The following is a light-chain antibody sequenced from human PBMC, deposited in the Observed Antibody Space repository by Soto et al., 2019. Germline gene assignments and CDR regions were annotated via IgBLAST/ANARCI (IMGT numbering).Light chain of an antibody. J-gene: IGKJ2*01. CDR3: QQYDRPPYS. V-gene: IGKV3-20*01. Sequence: EIVVTQSPGTLSLSPGERGTLSCRASQSVSRNNLAWYQQRPGQPPRLFIYGASSSAPGIPDRFSGSGSWTDFTLTISRLEPEDSAVYFWQQYDRPPYSFGQGTKLEIK. CDR2: GAS. CDR1: QSVSRNN.